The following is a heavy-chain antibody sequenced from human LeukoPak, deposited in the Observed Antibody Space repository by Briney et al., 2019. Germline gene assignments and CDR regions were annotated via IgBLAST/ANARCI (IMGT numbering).Heavy chain of an antibody. V-gene: IGHV4-38-2*02. D-gene: IGHD2-2*01. Sequence: PSETLSLTCTVSGYSISSGYYWGWIRQPPGKGLEWIGSIYHSGSTYYNPSLKSRVTISVDTSKNQFSLKLSSVTAADTAVYYCARDTKRYCSSTGCYVFPYYYYMDVWGKGTTVTISS. J-gene: IGHJ6*03. CDR2: IYHSGST. CDR3: ARDTKRYCSSTGCYVFPYYYYMDV. CDR1: GYSISSGYY.